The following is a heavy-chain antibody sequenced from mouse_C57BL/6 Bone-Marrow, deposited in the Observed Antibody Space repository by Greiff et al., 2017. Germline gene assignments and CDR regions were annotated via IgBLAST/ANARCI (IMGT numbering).Heavy chain of an antibody. CDR1: GFTFSSYG. Sequence: EVMLVESGGDLVKPGGSLKLSCAASGFTFSSYGMSWVRQTPDKRLEWVATISSGGSYTYYPDSVKGRFTISRDNAKNTLYLQMSSLKSEDTAMYYCERQRTCCYFDYWGQGNTLTVSS. CDR3: ERQRTCCYFDY. J-gene: IGHJ2*01. CDR2: ISSGGSYT. V-gene: IGHV5-6*01.